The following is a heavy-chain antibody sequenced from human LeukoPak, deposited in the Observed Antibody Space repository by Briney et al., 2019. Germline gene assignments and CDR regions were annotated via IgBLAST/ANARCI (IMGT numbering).Heavy chain of an antibody. CDR3: AKDQDYYGSGSLDH. CDR2: ISYDGSNK. D-gene: IGHD3-10*01. Sequence: GGSLRLSCAASGFTFSSYGMHWVRQAPGKGLEWVAVISYDGSNKYYADSVKGRFTISRDNSKNTLYLQMNSLRAQDSAVYYCAKDQDYYGSGSLDHWGQGTLVTVSS. J-gene: IGHJ4*02. V-gene: IGHV3-30*18. CDR1: GFTFSSYG.